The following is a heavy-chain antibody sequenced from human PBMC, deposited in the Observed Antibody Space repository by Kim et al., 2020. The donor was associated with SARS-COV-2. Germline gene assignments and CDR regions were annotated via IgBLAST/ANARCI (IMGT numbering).Heavy chain of an antibody. D-gene: IGHD4-17*01. Sequence: GGSLRLSCAASGFTFSTYWMHWVRQAPGRGLVWVSRISTDGSTTSYADSVKGRFTISRDNAKNTLYLQMNSLRAEDTTVYYCARGYMVTAVTTGSWGWFDHWGQGTLVTVSS. CDR3: ARGYMVTAVTTGSWGWFDH. CDR1: GFTFSTYW. CDR2: ISTDGSTT. V-gene: IGHV3-74*01. J-gene: IGHJ5*02.